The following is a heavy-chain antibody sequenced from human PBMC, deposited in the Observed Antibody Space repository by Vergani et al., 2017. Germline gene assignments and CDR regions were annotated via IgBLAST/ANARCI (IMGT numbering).Heavy chain of an antibody. J-gene: IGHJ5*02. Sequence: QLQLQESGPGLVKPSETLSLTCTVSGGSLSSSSYYWGWIRQPPGKGLEWFGSIYYSGSTSYNPSLKSRVTLSVDTSKNQVSLKLSSVTAADTAVYYCARSRIAVAGTWFYPGGQGTLVTVSS. CDR3: ARSRIAVAGTWFYP. CDR2: IYYSGST. V-gene: IGHV4-39*01. D-gene: IGHD6-19*01. CDR1: GGSLSSSSYY.